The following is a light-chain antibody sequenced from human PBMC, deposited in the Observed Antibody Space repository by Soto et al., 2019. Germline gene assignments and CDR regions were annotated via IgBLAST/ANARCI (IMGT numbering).Light chain of an antibody. V-gene: IGKV3-20*01. Sequence: EIVLTQSPGTLSLSPGEGATLSCRASQSISNNYLAWYQQKPGQAPRLLIYGASSRATGIPDRFSGSGSGTDFTLTISKLEPEGFAVYYCQQYVSSPWTFGQGTKVEIK. CDR1: QSISNNY. J-gene: IGKJ1*01. CDR3: QQYVSSPWT. CDR2: GAS.